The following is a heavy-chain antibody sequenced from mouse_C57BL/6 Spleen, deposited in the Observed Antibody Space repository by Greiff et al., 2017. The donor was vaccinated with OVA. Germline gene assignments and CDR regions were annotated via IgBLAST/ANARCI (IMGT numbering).Heavy chain of an antibody. J-gene: IGHJ3*01. CDR2: IYPGNSDT. CDR1: GYTFTSYW. CDR3: TREDSNYELTWFAY. V-gene: IGHV1-5*01. Sequence: EVQLQQSGTVLARPGASVKMSCKTSGYTFTSYWMHWVKQRPGQGLEWIGAIYPGNSDTSYNQKFKGKAKLTAVTSASTAYMELSSLTNEDSAVYYCTREDSNYELTWFAYWGQGTLVTVSA. D-gene: IGHD2-5*01.